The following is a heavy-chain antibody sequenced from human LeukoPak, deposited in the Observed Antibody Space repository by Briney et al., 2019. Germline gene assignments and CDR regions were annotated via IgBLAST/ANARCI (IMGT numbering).Heavy chain of an antibody. D-gene: IGHD1-1*01. CDR3: TTGKTDDYYFDY. CDR2: ISYDGSNK. Sequence: GGSLRLSCAASGFTFSSYAMHWVRQAPGKGLEWVAVISYDGSNKYYADSVKGRFTISRDNSKNTLYLQMNSLKTEDTAMYYCTTGKTDDYYFDYWGQGTLVTVSS. J-gene: IGHJ4*02. V-gene: IGHV3-30-3*01. CDR1: GFTFSSYA.